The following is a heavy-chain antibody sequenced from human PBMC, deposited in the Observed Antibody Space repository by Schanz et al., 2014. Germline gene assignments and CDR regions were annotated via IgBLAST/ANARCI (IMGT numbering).Heavy chain of an antibody. CDR2: ITYDGSNK. CDR1: GFTFSRHA. D-gene: IGHD1-26*01. Sequence: QVELVESGGGVVQPGRSLRLSCAASGFTFSRHAMHWVRQAAGKGLEWVAAITYDGSNKYYAESVKGRFAIFRDNSKDTLYLQMNSLRTEDTAVYYCAGDWASGRYYSDYWGQGTLVTVSS. J-gene: IGHJ4*02. CDR3: AGDWASGRYYSDY. V-gene: IGHV3-30*09.